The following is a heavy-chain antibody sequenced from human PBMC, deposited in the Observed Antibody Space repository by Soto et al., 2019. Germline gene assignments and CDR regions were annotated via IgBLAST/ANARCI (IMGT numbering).Heavy chain of an antibody. V-gene: IGHV3-30-3*01. CDR1: GFTFSSYA. CDR2: ISHDGSSM. J-gene: IGHJ4*02. Sequence: PGGSLRLSCAASGFTFSSYAMHWVRQAPGKGLEWVAIISHDGSSMYYGDSVKGRFTISRDNSKSTLYLQMNSLRSEDTAVYYCARVRQQWLVSAHYFDCWGQGTLVTVSS. CDR3: ARVRQQWLVSAHYFDC. D-gene: IGHD6-19*01.